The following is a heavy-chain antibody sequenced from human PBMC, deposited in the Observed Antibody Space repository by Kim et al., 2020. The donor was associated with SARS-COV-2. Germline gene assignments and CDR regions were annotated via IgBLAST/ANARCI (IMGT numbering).Heavy chain of an antibody. D-gene: IGHD6-13*01. CDR1: GYTFTSYY. V-gene: IGHV1-46*01. Sequence: ASVKVSCKASGYTFTSYYMHWVRQAPGQGLEWMGIINPSGGSTSYAQKFQGRVTMTRDTSTSTVYMELSSLRSEDTAVYYCARDHDGGIAAAGVDYWGQGTLVTVSS. J-gene: IGHJ4*02. CDR2: INPSGGST. CDR3: ARDHDGGIAAAGVDY.